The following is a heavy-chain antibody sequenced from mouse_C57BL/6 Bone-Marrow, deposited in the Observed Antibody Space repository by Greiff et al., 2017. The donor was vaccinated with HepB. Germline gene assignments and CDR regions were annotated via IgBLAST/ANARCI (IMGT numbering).Heavy chain of an antibody. CDR1: GYSFTGYY. CDR3: ASYYGSSSGYFDV. J-gene: IGHJ1*03. V-gene: IGHV1-42*01. Sequence: DVKLVESGPELVKPGASVKISCKASGYSFTGYYMNWVKQSPEKSLEWIGEINPSTGGTTYNQKFKAKATLTVDKSSSTAYMQLKSLTSEDSAVYYCASYYGSSSGYFDVWGTGTTVTVSS. CDR2: INPSTGGT. D-gene: IGHD1-1*01.